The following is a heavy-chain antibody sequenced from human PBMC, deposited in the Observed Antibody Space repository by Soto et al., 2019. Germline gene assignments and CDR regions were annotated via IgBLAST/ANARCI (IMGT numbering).Heavy chain of an antibody. V-gene: IGHV1-2*02. CDR1: GYTFTGHY. J-gene: IGHJ4*02. D-gene: IGHD1-26*01. Sequence: ASVKVSCKASGYTFTGHYIHWVRQAPEQGPEWMGEIGPESGATRYAEKFQGRVTMTLDTSITTVYMELKNLSPDDTAVYYCGRGRSGQIVVFYWGQVTPVTVSS. CDR2: IGPESGAT. CDR3: GRGRSGQIVVFY.